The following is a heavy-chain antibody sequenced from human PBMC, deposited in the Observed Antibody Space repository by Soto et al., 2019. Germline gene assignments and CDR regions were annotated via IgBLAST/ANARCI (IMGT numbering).Heavy chain of an antibody. V-gene: IGHV4-30-4*03. J-gene: IGHJ6*02. D-gene: IGHD3-22*01. CDR2: IYKSATT. Sequence: SETLSLTCSVSGDSISNLDYFWAWIRQPPGQALEYIGYIYKSATTYYNPSFESRAAISVDTSKNQFSLNLTSVTAADTAVYYCTKSAPSWGYYDTSGAGGDVWGQGTTVTVSS. CDR3: TKSAPSWGYYDTSGAGGDV. CDR1: GDSISNLDYF.